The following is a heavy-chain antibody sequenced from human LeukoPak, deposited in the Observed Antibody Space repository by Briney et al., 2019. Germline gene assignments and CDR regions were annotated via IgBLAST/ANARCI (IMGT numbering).Heavy chain of an antibody. CDR2: IRYDGGNK. CDR3: ATNSIARATYYYDSSGYDPHY. Sequence: AGGSLRLSCAASGFTFSSYGMHWVRQAPGKGLEWVAFIRYDGGNKYYADSVKGRFTISRDNSKNTLYLQMNSLRAEDTAVYYCATNSIARATYYYDSSGYDPHYWGQGTLVTVSS. D-gene: IGHD3-22*01. J-gene: IGHJ4*02. CDR1: GFTFSSYG. V-gene: IGHV3-30*02.